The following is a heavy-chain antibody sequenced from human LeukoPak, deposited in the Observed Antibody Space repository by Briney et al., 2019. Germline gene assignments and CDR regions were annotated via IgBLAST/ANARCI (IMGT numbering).Heavy chain of an antibody. CDR1: GFTFSSYA. V-gene: IGHV3-30*04. D-gene: IGHD3-3*01. J-gene: IGHJ6*03. CDR2: ISYDGSNK. CDR3: ARDNYDFWSGYLYYYYYMDV. Sequence: GGSLRLSWAASGFTFSSYAMHWVRQAPGKGLEWVAVISYDGSNKYYADSVKGRFTISRDNSKNTLYLQMNSLRAEDTAVYYCARDNYDFWSGYLYYYYYMDVWGRGTTVTVSS.